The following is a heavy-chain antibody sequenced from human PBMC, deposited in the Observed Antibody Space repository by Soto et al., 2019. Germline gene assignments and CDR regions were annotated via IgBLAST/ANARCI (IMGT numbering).Heavy chain of an antibody. J-gene: IGHJ6*02. CDR2: ISSSSSYI. CDR3: ARDQVEYNWNYNYGMDV. V-gene: IGHV3-21*01. Sequence: PGGSLRLSCAASGFTFSSHSMNWVRQAPGKGLEWVSSISSSSSYIYYADSVKGRFTISRDNAKNSLYLQMNSLRAEDTAVYYCARDQVEYNWNYNYGMDVWGQGTTVTVSS. CDR1: GFTFSSHS. D-gene: IGHD1-20*01.